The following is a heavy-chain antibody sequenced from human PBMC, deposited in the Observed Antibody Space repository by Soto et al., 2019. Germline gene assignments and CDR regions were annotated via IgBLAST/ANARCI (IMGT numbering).Heavy chain of an antibody. CDR2: IHYSGST. Sequence: QVQLQESGPGLVKPSETLSLTCTVSGGSVSSGSYYWSWIRQPPGKGLEGIGYIHYSGSTNYNPSLLSRVPISVDMSKNQFSLKLRSVTPADTAVYYCARVGGGATTVNWFDPWGQGTLVTVSS. D-gene: IGHD5-12*01. CDR3: ARVGGGATTVNWFDP. CDR1: GGSVSSGSYY. J-gene: IGHJ5*02. V-gene: IGHV4-61*01.